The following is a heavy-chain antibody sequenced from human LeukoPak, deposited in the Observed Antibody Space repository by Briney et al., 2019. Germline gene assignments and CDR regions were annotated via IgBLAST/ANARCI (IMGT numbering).Heavy chain of an antibody. V-gene: IGHV4-34*01. CDR1: GESFSGYY. D-gene: IGHD6-19*01. J-gene: IGHJ4*02. CDR3: ASPNSSGWAPSGY. Sequence: PSETLSLTCAVYGESFSGYYWSWIRQPPGKGLEWIGEINHSGSTNYNPSLKSRVTISVDTSKNQFSLKLSSVTAADTAVYYCASPNSSGWAPSGYWGQGTLVTVSS. CDR2: INHSGST.